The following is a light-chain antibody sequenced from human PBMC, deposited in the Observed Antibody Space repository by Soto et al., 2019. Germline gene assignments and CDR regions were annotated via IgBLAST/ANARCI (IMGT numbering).Light chain of an antibody. V-gene: IGKV1-39*01. CDR2: AAS. CDR3: QQSSSTSWT. CDR1: QSISSY. Sequence: DIQMTQSPSSLSASVGDRVTITCRASQSISSYLNWYQQKPGKATKLMIYAASSLQSGAPSRFSGSGSGTDFTLTISSLQPEDFATYYCQQSSSTSWTFGQGTKVEIK. J-gene: IGKJ1*01.